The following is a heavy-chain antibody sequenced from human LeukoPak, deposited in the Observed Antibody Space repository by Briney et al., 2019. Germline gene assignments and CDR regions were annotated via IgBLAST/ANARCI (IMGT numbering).Heavy chain of an antibody. CDR1: GYSFSSYW. CDR3: ARDGGGVSSWVYH. D-gene: IGHD2-8*02. V-gene: IGHV5-10-1*01. J-gene: IGHJ4*02. CDR2: IDPGDSFT. Sequence: GGSLKIFCRGSGYSFSSYWIRRGRQMPGEGVGWRGRIDPGDSFTKHRPSLEGRVTISSDNSLSTVYLQWSSLKASDTPIYYCARDGGGVSSWVYHWGQGTLVTDSS.